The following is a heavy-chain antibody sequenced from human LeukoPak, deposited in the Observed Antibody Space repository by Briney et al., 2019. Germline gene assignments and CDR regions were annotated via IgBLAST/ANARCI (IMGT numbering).Heavy chain of an antibody. Sequence: ASVKVSCKASGYTFTSYGISWVRQAPGQRLEWMGWINAGNGNTKYSQKFQGRVTITRDTSASTAYMELSSLRSEDTAVYYCARGPKHSVTNFDYWGQGTLVTVSS. V-gene: IGHV1-3*01. CDR2: INAGNGNT. D-gene: IGHD2-15*01. J-gene: IGHJ4*02. CDR3: ARGPKHSVTNFDY. CDR1: GYTFTSYG.